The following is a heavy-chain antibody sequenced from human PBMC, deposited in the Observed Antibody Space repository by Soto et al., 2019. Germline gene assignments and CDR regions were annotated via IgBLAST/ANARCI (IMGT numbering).Heavy chain of an antibody. V-gene: IGHV3-30*18. J-gene: IGHJ6*02. CDR3: AKDVYGDPQKYFYGMDV. CDR2: ISYNRNNK. D-gene: IGHD2-21*02. CDR1: GFTFSDYG. Sequence: PGAYLRLSYAASGFTFSDYGIHWVRQAPGKGLKRVALISYNRNNKHYEEYVKGRFTNSRDNFKNTLFLQMSSLRAEDSAVYYCAKDVYGDPQKYFYGMDVWGRGT.